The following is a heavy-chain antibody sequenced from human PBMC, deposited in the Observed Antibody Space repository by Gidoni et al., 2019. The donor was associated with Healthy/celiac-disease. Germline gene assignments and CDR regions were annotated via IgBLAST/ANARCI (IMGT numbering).Heavy chain of an antibody. D-gene: IGHD3-3*01. CDR3: ARVGTIFGLKNWFDP. CDR2: INPSGGST. V-gene: IGHV1-46*03. Sequence: QVQLVQSGAEVKKPGASVMVSCKSSGYTFTLYYMHWVRQSPGQGLEWMGIINPSGGSTSYEQKFQGRVTMTRDTSTSTVYMELSSLRSEDTAVYYCARVGTIFGLKNWFDPWGQGTLVTVS. CDR1: GYTFTLYY. J-gene: IGHJ5*02.